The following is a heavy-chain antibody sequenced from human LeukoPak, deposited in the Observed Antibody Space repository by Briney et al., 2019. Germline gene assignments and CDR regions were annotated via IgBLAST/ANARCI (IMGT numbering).Heavy chain of an antibody. D-gene: IGHD1-26*01. CDR3: AKVLLGHLPQYAAFDI. V-gene: IGHV3-23*01. Sequence: GGSLRLSCAASGFTFSNFAMNWVRQAPGKGLDWVSAIGADGDITFFADSVKGRFTISRDNSKTTVYLQMNSLRAEDTAVYYCAKVLLGHLPQYAAFDIWGQGTMVTVSS. CDR2: IGADGDIT. CDR1: GFTFSNFA. J-gene: IGHJ3*02.